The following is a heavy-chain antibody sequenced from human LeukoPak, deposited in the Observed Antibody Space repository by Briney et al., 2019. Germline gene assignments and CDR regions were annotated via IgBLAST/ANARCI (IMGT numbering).Heavy chain of an antibody. J-gene: IGHJ3*02. D-gene: IGHD1-1*01. CDR3: ARALTDYSQLPSDAFDI. CDR1: GYTFTSYA. CDR2: INTNTGNP. V-gene: IGHV7-4-1*02. Sequence: VSVKVSCKASGYTFTSYAMNWVRQAPGQGLEWMGWINTNTGNPTYAQGFTGRFVFSLDTSVSTAYLQISSLKAEDTAVYYCARALTDYSQLPSDAFDIWGQGTMVTVSS.